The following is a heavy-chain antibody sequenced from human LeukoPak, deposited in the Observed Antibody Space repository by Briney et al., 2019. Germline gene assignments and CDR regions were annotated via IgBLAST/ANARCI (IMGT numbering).Heavy chain of an antibody. J-gene: IGHJ5*02. Sequence: GASVKVSCKASGYTFTGYYMHWVRQAPGQRLEWMGWINPNSGGTNYAQKFQGRVTMTRDTSISTAYMELSRLRSDDTAVYYCARDKTMVRGVIVWFDPWGQGTLVTVSS. V-gene: IGHV1-2*02. CDR1: GYTFTGYY. CDR3: ARDKTMVRGVIVWFDP. CDR2: INPNSGGT. D-gene: IGHD3-10*01.